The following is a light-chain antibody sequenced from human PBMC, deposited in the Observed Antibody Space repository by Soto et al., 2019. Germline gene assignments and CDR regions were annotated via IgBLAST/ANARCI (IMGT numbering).Light chain of an antibody. CDR1: QRVASSY. V-gene: IGKV3-20*01. CDR2: GAS. CDR3: QQYGSSSYT. J-gene: IGKJ2*01. Sequence: EIVLTQSPGTLSLSPGEGATLSCRASQRVASSYLAWYQQKPGQTPRLIIYGASNRATGTPDRFSGGGSGTDFTLTISRLEPEEFAVYYCQQYGSSSYTFGQGTKLEIK.